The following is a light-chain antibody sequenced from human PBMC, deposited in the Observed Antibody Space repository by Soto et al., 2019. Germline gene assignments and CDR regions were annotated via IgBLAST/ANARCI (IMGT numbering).Light chain of an antibody. CDR1: QSVSSY. CDR3: QQRSNWPPFT. CDR2: DAS. Sequence: EIVLTQSPATLSLSPGQRATLSCRASQSVSSYLAWYQQKPGQAPSLLIYDASNRATGIPARFSGSGSGTDCTRTIRSLVPVDFTGYDCQQRSNWPPFTFGPGTKVDIK. V-gene: IGKV3-11*01. J-gene: IGKJ3*01.